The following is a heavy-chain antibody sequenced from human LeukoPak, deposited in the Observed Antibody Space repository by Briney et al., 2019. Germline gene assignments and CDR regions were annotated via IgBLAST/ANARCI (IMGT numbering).Heavy chain of an antibody. D-gene: IGHD1-1*01. Sequence: PGGSLRLSCAASGFTFSSYAMSWVRQAPGKGLEWVSAMSGSGGNTYYADSVKGRFTISRDNPKNTLYLQMNSLRAEDTAVYYCARVESMTGTQPFDYWGQGTLVTVSS. J-gene: IGHJ4*02. CDR2: MSGSGGNT. CDR3: ARVESMTGTQPFDY. V-gene: IGHV3-23*01. CDR1: GFTFSSYA.